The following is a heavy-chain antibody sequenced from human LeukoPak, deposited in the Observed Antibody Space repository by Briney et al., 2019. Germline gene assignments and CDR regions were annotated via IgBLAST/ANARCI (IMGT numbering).Heavy chain of an antibody. Sequence: PGGSLRLSCAASGFTFSSYWMSWVRQAPGKGLEWVANIKQDGSEKYYVDSVKGRFTISRDNAKNSLYLQMNSLRAEDTAVYYCARARLSGSGSKRGVWDYWGQGTLVTVSS. CDR1: GFTFSSYW. CDR2: IKQDGSEK. D-gene: IGHD3-10*01. J-gene: IGHJ4*02. V-gene: IGHV3-7*03. CDR3: ARARLSGSGSKRGVWDY.